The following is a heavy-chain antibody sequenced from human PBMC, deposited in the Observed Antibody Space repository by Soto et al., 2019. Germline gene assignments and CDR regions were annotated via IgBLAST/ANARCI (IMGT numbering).Heavy chain of an antibody. CDR3: ARQRITMVRGHYGMDV. D-gene: IGHD3-10*01. CDR2: INPSGGST. J-gene: IGHJ6*02. Sequence: GASVKVSCKASGYTFTSYYMHWVRQAPGQGLEWMGIINPSGGSTSYAQKFQGRVTMTRDTSTSTVYMELSSLRSEDTAVYYCARQRITMVRGHYGMDVWGQGTTVTVSS. V-gene: IGHV1-46*01. CDR1: GYTFTSYY.